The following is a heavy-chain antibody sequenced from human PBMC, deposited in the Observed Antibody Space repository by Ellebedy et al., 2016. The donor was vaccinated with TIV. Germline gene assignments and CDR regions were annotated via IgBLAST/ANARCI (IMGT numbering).Heavy chain of an antibody. CDR1: GGSISPYY. V-gene: IGHV4-59*01. CDR2: ISYSGST. J-gene: IGHJ3*02. CDR3: ARVVWQQPVSYAFDI. Sequence: MPSETLSLTCTVSGGSISPYYWSWIRQPPGKGLEWIGYISYSGSTNHNPSLQSRITISVATSKNHFSLKLSSVTAADTAVYYCARVVWQQPVSYAFDIWGQGTMVTVSS. D-gene: IGHD1-14*01.